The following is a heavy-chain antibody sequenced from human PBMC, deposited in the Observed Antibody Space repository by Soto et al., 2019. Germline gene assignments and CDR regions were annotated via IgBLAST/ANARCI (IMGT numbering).Heavy chain of an antibody. V-gene: IGHV1-2*04. Sequence: GSSVKVSCKASGYTFIGYYMHWVRQAPGQGLEWMGWINPNSGATNYAQTCKGWVTMTRDTSISTVYMDLSRLTSDDTAVYYCARTWNKVGAVFAIGYFDFWGLGTLVTVSS. CDR3: ARTWNKVGAVFAIGYFDF. CDR2: INPNSGAT. CDR1: GYTFIGYY. D-gene: IGHD1-26*01. J-gene: IGHJ4*02.